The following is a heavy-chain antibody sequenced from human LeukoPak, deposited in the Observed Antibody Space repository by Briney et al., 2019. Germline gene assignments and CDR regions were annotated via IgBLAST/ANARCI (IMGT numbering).Heavy chain of an antibody. D-gene: IGHD4-17*01. CDR1: GGSFSGYY. CDR3: ALGDLAAFDI. Sequence: SETLSLTCAVYGGSFSGYYWSWIRQPPGKGLEWIGEINHSGSTNYNPSLKSRVTISVDTSKNQFSLKLSSVTAADTAVYHCALGDLAAFDIWGQGTMVTVSS. CDR2: INHSGST. V-gene: IGHV4-34*01. J-gene: IGHJ3*02.